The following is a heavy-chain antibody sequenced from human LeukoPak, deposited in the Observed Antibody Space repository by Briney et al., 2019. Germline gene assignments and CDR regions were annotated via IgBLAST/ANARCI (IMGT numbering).Heavy chain of an antibody. Sequence: SETLSLTCTVSGGSVSSGSYYWSWIRQPPGKGLEWIGYIYYSGSTNYNPSLKSRVTISVDTSKNQFSLKLSSVTAADTAVYYCASAGIAAAPLRGWFDPWGQGTLVTVSS. V-gene: IGHV4-61*01. CDR1: GGSVSSGSYY. J-gene: IGHJ5*02. CDR3: ASAGIAAAPLRGWFDP. CDR2: IYYSGST. D-gene: IGHD6-13*01.